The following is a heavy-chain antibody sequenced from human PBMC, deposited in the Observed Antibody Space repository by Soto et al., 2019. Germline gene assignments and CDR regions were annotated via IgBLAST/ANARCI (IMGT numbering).Heavy chain of an antibody. CDR1: GGSISSGGYS. D-gene: IGHD3-16*01. CDR3: ARQDMITFGGVIGFDP. Sequence: SETLSLTCAVSGGSISSGGYSWSWIRQPPGKGLEWIGYIYHSGSTYYNPSLTSRVTISVDRSKNQFSLKLSSVTAADTAVYYCARQDMITFGGVIGFDPWGQGTLVTVSS. V-gene: IGHV4-30-2*01. CDR2: IYHSGST. J-gene: IGHJ5*02.